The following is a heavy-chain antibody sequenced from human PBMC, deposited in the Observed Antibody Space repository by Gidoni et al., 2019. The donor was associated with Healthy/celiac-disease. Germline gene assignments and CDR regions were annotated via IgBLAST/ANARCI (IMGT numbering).Heavy chain of an antibody. J-gene: IGHJ4*02. Sequence: EVQLVESGGGLVQPGRSLRLSCAASGFTFDDYAMHWVRQAPGKGLEWVSGISSNSGSIGYADSVKGRFTISRDNAKNSLYLQMNSLRAEDTALYYCAKDRRSGSYYIDYWGQGTLVTVSS. D-gene: IGHD1-26*01. V-gene: IGHV3-9*01. CDR2: ISSNSGSI. CDR3: AKDRRSGSYYIDY. CDR1: GFTFDDYA.